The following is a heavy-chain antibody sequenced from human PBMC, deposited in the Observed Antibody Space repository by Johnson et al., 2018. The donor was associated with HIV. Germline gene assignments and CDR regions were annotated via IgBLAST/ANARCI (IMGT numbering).Heavy chain of an antibody. CDR1: GFTLSNYG. CDR2: IWHDGTNK. Sequence: QVQLVESGGGVVQPGRSLRLSCAASGFTLSNYGMHWVRQAPGKGLEWVAVIWHDGTNKHYADSVKGRFTVSRDNSKNTLYLQMNSLRAEDTAVYYCAREWELLGSAFDIWGQGTMVTVSS. J-gene: IGHJ3*02. D-gene: IGHD1-26*01. CDR3: AREWELLGSAFDI. V-gene: IGHV3-33*01.